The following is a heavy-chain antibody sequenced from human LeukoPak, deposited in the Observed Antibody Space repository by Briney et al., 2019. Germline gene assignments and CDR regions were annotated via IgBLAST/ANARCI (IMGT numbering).Heavy chain of an antibody. J-gene: IGHJ6*03. V-gene: IGHV1-8*02. D-gene: IGHD5-18*01. CDR1: GYTFTSYD. CDR2: MSPKSANT. Sequence: GASVKVSCKASGYTFTSYDINWVRQASGQGLEWMGWMSPKSANTGYAQQFQGRVTMTRNTSISTAYMELSSLRSEDTAVYYCARVPGYSYGYYYYYMDVWGKGTTVTISS. CDR3: ARVPGYSYGYYYYYMDV.